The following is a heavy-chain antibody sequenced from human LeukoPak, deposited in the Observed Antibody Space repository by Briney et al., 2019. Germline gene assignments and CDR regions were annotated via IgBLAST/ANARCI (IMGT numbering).Heavy chain of an antibody. CDR2: IYYSGST. CDR3: ASEAITFGGVIA. J-gene: IGHJ4*02. V-gene: IGHV4-61*01. D-gene: IGHD3-16*02. CDR1: GGSVSSGSYY. Sequence: SETLSLTCTVSGGSVSSGSYYWSWIRQPPGKGLEWIGYIYYSGSTNYNPSLKSRVTISLDTYKNQFSLKLSYVPAAGTAVYYCASEAITFGGVIAGGQGTLVTVSS.